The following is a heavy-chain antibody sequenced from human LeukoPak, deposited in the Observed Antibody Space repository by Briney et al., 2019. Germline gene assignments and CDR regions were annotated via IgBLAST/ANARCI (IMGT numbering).Heavy chain of an antibody. D-gene: IGHD4-17*01. CDR2: IYSGDSDA. J-gene: IGHJ4*02. CDR1: GYSFANYW. Sequence: GESLKISCKGSGYSFANYWIGWVRQMPGKGLEWMGFIYSGDSDARYSPSFQGQVTLSADKSINTAYLQWSSLRASDTAMYYCATKLHGDYFDYWGQGSLVTVSS. V-gene: IGHV5-51*01. CDR3: ATKLHGDYFDY.